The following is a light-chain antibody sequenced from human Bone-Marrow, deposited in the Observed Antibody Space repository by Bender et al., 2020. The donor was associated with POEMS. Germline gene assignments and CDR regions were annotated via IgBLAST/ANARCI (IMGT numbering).Light chain of an antibody. V-gene: IGLV2-23*01. CDR2: EGS. CDR3: CSYAGSSTWV. CDR1: SGDVGGYNY. Sequence: QSALTQPPSASGSPGQSVTISCTGTSGDVGGYNYVSWYQQHPGKAPKLIIYEGSKRPSGVSNRFSGSKSGNTASLTISGLQAEDEADYYCCSYAGSSTWVFGGGTKLTVL. J-gene: IGLJ3*02.